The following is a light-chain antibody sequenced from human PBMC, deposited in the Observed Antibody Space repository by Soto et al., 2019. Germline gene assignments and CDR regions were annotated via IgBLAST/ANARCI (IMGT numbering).Light chain of an antibody. V-gene: IGKV3-20*01. Sequence: MVLTQSPVTLTLTPVELCTLSLRASQSVSNSYLAWYQQKPGQAPRLLIYGASSRATGIPDRFSGSGSGTEFTLTISRLEPEDFAVYYCQQYGSSPTTFGEGTKVDNK. CDR3: QQYGSSPTT. J-gene: IGKJ1*01. CDR1: QSVSNSY. CDR2: GAS.